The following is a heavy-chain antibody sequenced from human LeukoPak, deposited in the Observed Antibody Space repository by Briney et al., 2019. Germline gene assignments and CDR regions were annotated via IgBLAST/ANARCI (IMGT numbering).Heavy chain of an antibody. CDR3: AKVGDSSGWYKGWFDA. D-gene: IGHD6-19*01. Sequence: PGGSLRLSCAASGFTFSSYAMSWVRQAPGKGLEWVSAISGNGDSTYYADSVKGRFTISRDSSKNTLYLQMNSLRAEDTAVYCCAKVGDSSGWYKGWFDAWGQGTLVTVSS. CDR1: GFTFSSYA. CDR2: ISGNGDST. V-gene: IGHV3-23*01. J-gene: IGHJ5*02.